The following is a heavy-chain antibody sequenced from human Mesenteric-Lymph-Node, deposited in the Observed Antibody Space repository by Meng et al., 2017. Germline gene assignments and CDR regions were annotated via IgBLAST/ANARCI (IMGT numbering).Heavy chain of an antibody. CDR1: GYTFTGYY. J-gene: IGHJ6*02. V-gene: IGHV1-2*06. D-gene: IGHD3-10*01. CDR2: NNPNSGGT. CDR3: ARVSHLLGELFSYYYYYGMDV. Sequence: ASVKVSCKASGYTFTGYYMHWVRQAPGQGLEWMGRNNPNSGGTNYAQKFQGRVTMTRDTSISTAYMELSRLRSDDTAVYYCARVSHLLGELFSYYYYYGMDVWGQGTTVTVSS.